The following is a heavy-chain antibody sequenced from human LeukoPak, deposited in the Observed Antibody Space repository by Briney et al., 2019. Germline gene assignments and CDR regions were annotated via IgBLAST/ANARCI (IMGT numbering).Heavy chain of an antibody. CDR1: GYTFTGYY. CDR2: INTNTGNP. V-gene: IGHV7-4-1*02. Sequence: GASVKVSCKASGYTFTGYYMHWVRQAPGQGLEWMGWINTNTGNPAYAQGFTGRFVFSLDTSVSTAYLEISSLKAEDSAVYYCARELWGFRSSRSFAYWGQGTLVTVSS. CDR3: ARELWGFRSSRSFAY. J-gene: IGHJ4*02. D-gene: IGHD6-13*01.